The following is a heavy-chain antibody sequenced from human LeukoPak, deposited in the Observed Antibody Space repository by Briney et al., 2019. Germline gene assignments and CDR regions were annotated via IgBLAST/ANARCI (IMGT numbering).Heavy chain of an antibody. CDR3: AREAIAAAVHAFDI. J-gene: IGHJ3*02. Sequence: GASVKVSCKASGYTFTGYYMHRVRQAPGQGLEWMGWINPNSGGTNYAQKFQGRVTMTRDTSISTAYMELSRLRSDDTAVYYCAREAIAAAVHAFDIWGQGTMVTVSP. CDR1: GYTFTGYY. V-gene: IGHV1-2*02. D-gene: IGHD6-13*01. CDR2: INPNSGGT.